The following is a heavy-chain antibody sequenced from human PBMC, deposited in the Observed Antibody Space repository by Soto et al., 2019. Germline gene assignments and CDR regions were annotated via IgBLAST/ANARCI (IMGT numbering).Heavy chain of an antibody. CDR2: ISYDGRDK. CDR3: AKGIEEIVGALRNYYGMYV. Sequence: QVQLVESGGGVVQPGRSLRLSCAASEFTFSNYGMHWVLQAPGKGLEGVAIISYDGRDKDYVDSVKGRFTISRDNSKDTLDLQMHSLTPEDTAVYYCAKGIEEIVGALRNYYGMYVWGQGTTVTVSS. D-gene: IGHD2-15*01. J-gene: IGHJ6*02. CDR1: EFTFSNYG. V-gene: IGHV3-30*18.